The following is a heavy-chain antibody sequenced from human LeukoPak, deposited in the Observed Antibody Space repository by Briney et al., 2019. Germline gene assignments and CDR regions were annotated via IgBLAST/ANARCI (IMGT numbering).Heavy chain of an antibody. V-gene: IGHV4-34*01. CDR2: INHSGST. D-gene: IGHD1-14*01. CDR3: ARAGMGAGYYFDY. CDR1: GGSFSGYY. Sequence: SETLSLTCAVYGGSFSGYYWSWIRQPPGKGLEWIGEINHSGSTNYNPSLKSRVTISLDTSKKQFSLKLSSVTAAGTAVYYCARAGMGAGYYFDYWGQGTLVTVSS. J-gene: IGHJ4*02.